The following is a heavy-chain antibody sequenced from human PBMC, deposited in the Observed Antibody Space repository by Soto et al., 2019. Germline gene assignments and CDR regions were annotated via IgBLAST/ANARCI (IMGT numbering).Heavy chain of an antibody. CDR3: ARLSSGYDYRDYYYYYMDV. Sequence: SETLSLTCAVSSGSISSSNWWSWVRQPPGKGLEWIGEIYHSGSTNYNPSLKSRVTISVDKSKNQFSLKLSSVTAADTAVYYCARLSSGYDYRDYYYYYMDVWGKGTTVTVSS. CDR1: SGSISSSNW. CDR2: IYHSGST. D-gene: IGHD5-12*01. J-gene: IGHJ6*03. V-gene: IGHV4-4*02.